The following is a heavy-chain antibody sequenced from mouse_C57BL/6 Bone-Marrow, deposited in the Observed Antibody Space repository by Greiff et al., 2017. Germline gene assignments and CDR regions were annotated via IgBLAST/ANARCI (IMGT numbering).Heavy chain of an antibody. CDR2: IWSGGST. J-gene: IGHJ1*03. V-gene: IGHV2-2*01. CDR1: GFSLTSYG. Sequence: QVQLKQSGPGLVQPSQSLSITCTVSGFSLTSYGVHWVRQSPGKGLEWLGVIWSGGSTDCNAAFISRMSISKDNSKSKVFCKMNSLLADDAAIYYCASFWYFDVWGTGTTVTVSS. CDR3: ASFWYFDV.